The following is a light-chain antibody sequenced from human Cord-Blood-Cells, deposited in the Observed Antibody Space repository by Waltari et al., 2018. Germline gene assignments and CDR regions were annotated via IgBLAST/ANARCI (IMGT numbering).Light chain of an antibody. CDR2: AAS. CDR1: QGISSY. J-gene: IGKJ4*01. Sequence: AIRVTPSPSSFSASTGDRVTITCRASQGISSYLAWYQQKPGKAPKLLIYAASTLQSGVPSRFSGSGSGTDFPLTISCLQSEDFATYYCQQYYSYPLTFGGGTKVEIK. CDR3: QQYYSYPLT. V-gene: IGKV1-8*01.